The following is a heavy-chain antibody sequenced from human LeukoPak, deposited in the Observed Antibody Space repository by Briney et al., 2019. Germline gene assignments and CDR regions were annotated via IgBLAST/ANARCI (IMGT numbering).Heavy chain of an antibody. D-gene: IGHD4-17*01. V-gene: IGHV4-30-4*01. J-gene: IGHJ4*02. CDR2: IYYSGST. CDR1: GGSISSGDYY. CDR3: ARSYGDYEVTPFDY. Sequence: PSETLSLTCTVSGGSISSGDYYWSWIRQPPGKGLEWIGYIYYSGSTYYNPSLKSRVTISVDTSKNQFSLKLSSVTAADTAVYYCARSYGDYEVTPFDYWGQGTLDTVSS.